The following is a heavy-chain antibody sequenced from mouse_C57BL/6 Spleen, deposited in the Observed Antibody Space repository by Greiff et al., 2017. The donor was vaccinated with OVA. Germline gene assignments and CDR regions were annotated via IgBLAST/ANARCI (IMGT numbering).Heavy chain of an antibody. CDR3: ARSNYGSRKFAY. V-gene: IGHV1-53*01. D-gene: IGHD1-1*01. J-gene: IGHJ3*01. Sequence: VQLQQPGTELVKPGASVKLSCKASGYTFTSYWMHWVKQRPGQGLEWIGNINPSNGGTNYNEKFKSKATLTVDKSSSTAYLQLSSLTSEDSAVYYCARSNYGSRKFAYWGQGTLVTVSA. CDR2: INPSNGGT. CDR1: GYTFTSYW.